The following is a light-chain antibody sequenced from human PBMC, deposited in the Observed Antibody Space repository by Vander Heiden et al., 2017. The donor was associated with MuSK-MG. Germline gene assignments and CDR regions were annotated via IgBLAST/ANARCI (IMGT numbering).Light chain of an antibody. CDR1: QGISNY. CDR3: QKYNSAPRT. CDR2: VAS. Sequence: DIQMSHSPSSRSASVGDRVTITCRAGQGISNYLAWYQQKPGKVPKLLIYVASTLQSGVPSRFSGSGSGTDFTITISSLQPEDVATYYCQKYNSAPRTFGQGTKVEIK. V-gene: IGKV1-27*01. J-gene: IGKJ1*01.